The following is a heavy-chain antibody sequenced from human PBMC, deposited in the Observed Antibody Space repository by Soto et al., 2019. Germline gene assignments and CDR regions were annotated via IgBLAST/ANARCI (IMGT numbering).Heavy chain of an antibody. CDR1: GGSISSGGYY. Sequence: SETLSLTCTVSGGSISSGGYYWSWIRQHPGKGLEWIGYIYYSGSTYYNTSLKSRVTISVDTSKNQFSLKLSSVTAADTAVYYCSRDRRDDYGDYDYYYYGMDVWGQGTTVTVSS. V-gene: IGHV4-31*03. CDR2: IYYSGST. D-gene: IGHD4-17*01. CDR3: SRDRRDDYGDYDYYYYGMDV. J-gene: IGHJ6*02.